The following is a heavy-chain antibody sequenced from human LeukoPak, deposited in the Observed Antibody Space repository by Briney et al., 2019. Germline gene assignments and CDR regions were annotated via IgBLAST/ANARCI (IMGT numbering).Heavy chain of an antibody. D-gene: IGHD3-16*01. CDR3: ARVGEYALKD. CDR2: FYNSGST. V-gene: IGHV4-4*07. J-gene: IGHJ4*02. Sequence: SETLSLTCSVSGGSISNYYRSWVRQPPGKGLEWIGRFYNSGSTNCNPSLKSGVTMSVDTSKNQFSLKLSFVTAADMAVYYCARVGEYALKDWGQGTLVTVSS. CDR1: GGSISNYY.